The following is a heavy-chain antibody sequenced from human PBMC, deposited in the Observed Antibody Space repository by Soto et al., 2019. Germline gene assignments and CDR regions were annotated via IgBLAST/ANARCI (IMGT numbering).Heavy chain of an antibody. J-gene: IGHJ6*02. Sequence: GASVKVSCKASGGTFSSYAISWVRQAPGQGLEWMGGIIPIFGTANYAQKFQGRVTITADESTSTAYMELSSLRSGDTAVYYCATLRSSSPLYYYYYGMDVWGQGTTVTVSS. D-gene: IGHD6-6*01. CDR1: GGTFSSYA. CDR2: IIPIFGTA. V-gene: IGHV1-69*13. CDR3: ATLRSSSPLYYYYYGMDV.